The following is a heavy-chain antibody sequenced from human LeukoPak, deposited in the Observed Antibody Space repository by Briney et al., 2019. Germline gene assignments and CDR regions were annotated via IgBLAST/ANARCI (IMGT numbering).Heavy chain of an antibody. CDR3: ARQGDYYDSSGRLFDY. V-gene: IGHV4-59*08. CDR1: GGSISSYY. Sequence: SETLSLTCTVSGGSISSYYWSWIRQPPGKGLEWIGYIYYSGSTNYNPSLKSRVTISVDTSKNQFSLKLSSVTAADTAEYYCARQGDYYDSSGRLFDYWGQGTLVTVSS. CDR2: IYYSGST. D-gene: IGHD3-22*01. J-gene: IGHJ4*02.